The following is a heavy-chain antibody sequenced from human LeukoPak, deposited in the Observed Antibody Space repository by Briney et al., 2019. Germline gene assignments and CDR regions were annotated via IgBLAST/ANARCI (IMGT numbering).Heavy chain of an antibody. CDR3: ASPSRDGYNIFDY. Sequence: SVKVSCKASGGTFSSYAISWVRQAPGQGLEWMGGIIPIFGTANYAQKFQGRVTITTDESTSTAYMELSSLRSEDTAVYYCASPSRDGYNIFDYWGQGTLVTVSS. V-gene: IGHV1-69*05. CDR1: GGTFSSYA. CDR2: IIPIFGTA. J-gene: IGHJ4*02. D-gene: IGHD5-24*01.